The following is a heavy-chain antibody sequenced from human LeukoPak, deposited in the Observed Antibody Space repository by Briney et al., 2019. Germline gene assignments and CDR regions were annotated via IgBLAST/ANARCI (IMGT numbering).Heavy chain of an antibody. D-gene: IGHD6-6*01. CDR2: ITASSSYT. CDR3: ARGYESSSYVHHFDF. V-gene: IGHV3-21*01. CDR1: GFTFSTYN. J-gene: IGHJ4*02. Sequence: GGSLRLSCAASGFTFSTYNMNWVRQAPGKGLEWVSSITASSSYTYYADSVKGRFTISRDNAKNTLYLQMNSLRAEDTAVYYCARGYESSSYVHHFDFWGQGTLATVSA.